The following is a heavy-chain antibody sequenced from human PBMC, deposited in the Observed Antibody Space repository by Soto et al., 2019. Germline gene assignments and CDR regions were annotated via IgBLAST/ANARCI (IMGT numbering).Heavy chain of an antibody. Sequence: EVQLLESGGGLVQPGGSLRLSCAASGFTLRSYAMTWVRQAPGKGLEWVSSISGSGGNTYYADSVKGRFTISRDNSKNTVYLQMNSLRADDTAEYNCATDDDYGDYEDLFWGQGTLVTVSS. CDR1: GFTLRSYA. CDR3: ATDDDYGDYEDLF. J-gene: IGHJ4*02. D-gene: IGHD4-17*01. CDR2: ISGSGGNT. V-gene: IGHV3-23*01.